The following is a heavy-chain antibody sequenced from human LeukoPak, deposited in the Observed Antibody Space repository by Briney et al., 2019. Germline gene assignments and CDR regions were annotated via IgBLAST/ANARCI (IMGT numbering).Heavy chain of an antibody. Sequence: GGSLRPSCAASGFTFSSYGMHWVRQAPGKGLEWVAVISYDGSNKYYADSVKGRFTISRDNSKNTLYLQMNSLRAEDTAVYYCAKDSAVTAIRPPWDAFDIWGQGTMVTVSS. CDR2: ISYDGSNK. CDR3: AKDSAVTAIRPPWDAFDI. J-gene: IGHJ3*02. V-gene: IGHV3-30*18. CDR1: GFTFSSYG. D-gene: IGHD2-21*02.